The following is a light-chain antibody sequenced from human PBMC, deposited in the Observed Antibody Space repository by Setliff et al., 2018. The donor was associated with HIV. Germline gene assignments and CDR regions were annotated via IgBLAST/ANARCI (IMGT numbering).Light chain of an antibody. Sequence: QSALTQPASVSGSPGQSITISCTGTSSDVGGYDYVSWYQQHPGKAPKPMIYDVNKRPSGVSNRFSGSKSGNTASLTISGLQAEDEADYYCSSYTSSSTLRVFGTGTKVTVL. J-gene: IGLJ1*01. CDR3: SSYTSSSTLRV. CDR1: SSDVGGYDY. V-gene: IGLV2-14*01. CDR2: DVN.